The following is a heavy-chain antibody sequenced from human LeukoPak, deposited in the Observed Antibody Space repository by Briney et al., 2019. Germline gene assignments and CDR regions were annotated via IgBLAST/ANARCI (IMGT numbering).Heavy chain of an antibody. D-gene: IGHD6-19*01. CDR1: GGSISSSSYY. J-gene: IGHJ4*02. V-gene: IGHV4-39*07. CDR3: ARAGIDIAVAGSLALDY. CDR2: IYYSGST. Sequence: SETLSLTCTVSGGSISSSSYYWGWIRQPPGKGLEWIGSIYYSGSTYYNPSLKSRVTISVDTSKNQFSLKLSSVTAADTAVYYCARAGIDIAVAGSLALDYWGQGTLVTVSS.